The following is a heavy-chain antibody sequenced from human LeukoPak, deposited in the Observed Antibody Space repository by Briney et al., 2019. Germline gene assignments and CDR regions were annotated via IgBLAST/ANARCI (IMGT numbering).Heavy chain of an antibody. CDR2: INHSGST. Sequence: SETLSLTCAVYGGSFSGYYWSWIRQPPGKGLEWIGEINHSGSTNYNPSLKSRVTISVDTSKNQFSLKLSSVTAADAALYYCGXXXXXXANYYYYMDVWGKGTTVTVSS. CDR3: GXXXXXXANYYYYMDV. V-gene: IGHV4-34*01. CDR1: GGSFSGYY. J-gene: IGHJ6*03.